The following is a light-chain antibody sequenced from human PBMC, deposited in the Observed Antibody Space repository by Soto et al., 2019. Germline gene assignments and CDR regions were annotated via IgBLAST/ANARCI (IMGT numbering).Light chain of an antibody. CDR2: GAS. CDR1: QSVSSN. J-gene: IGKJ1*01. V-gene: IGKV3-15*01. CDR3: QQYNNWPPDRT. Sequence: EIVMTQSPATLSVSPGERATLSCRASQSVSSNLAWYQQKPGQAPRLLIYGASTRATGIPARFSGSGSGTGFTLTISSLQSEDFAIYFCQQYNNWPPDRTFGQGTKVEIK.